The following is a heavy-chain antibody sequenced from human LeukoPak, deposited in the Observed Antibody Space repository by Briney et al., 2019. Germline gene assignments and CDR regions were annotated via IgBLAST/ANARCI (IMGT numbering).Heavy chain of an antibody. CDR2: ISGSGGST. D-gene: IGHD3-9*01. Sequence: GGFLRLSCAASGFTFSSYAMSSFRQAQGKGLEWVSAISGSGGSTSYADSVTGRFTIPRDISSNTLYLQMNSLRAEHTAVYYCAKDPGYDILTGYIPGFDYWGQGTLVTASS. V-gene: IGHV3-23*01. J-gene: IGHJ4*02. CDR3: AKDPGYDILTGYIPGFDY. CDR1: GFTFSSYA.